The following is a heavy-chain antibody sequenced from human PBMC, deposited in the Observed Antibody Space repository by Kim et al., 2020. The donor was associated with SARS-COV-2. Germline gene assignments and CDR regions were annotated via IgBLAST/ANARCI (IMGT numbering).Heavy chain of an antibody. CDR3: ARSKIIRGVYDY. V-gene: IGHV1-2*02. CDR2: T. Sequence: TNYAQKFQGGVIMTRDPSISTAYMELSRLRSDDTAVYYCARSKIIRGVYDYWGQGTLVTVSS. J-gene: IGHJ4*02. D-gene: IGHD3-10*01.